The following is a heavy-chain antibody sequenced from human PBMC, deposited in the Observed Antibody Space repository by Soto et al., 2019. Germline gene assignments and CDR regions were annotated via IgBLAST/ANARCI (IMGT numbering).Heavy chain of an antibody. CDR2: IKQDGSEK. D-gene: IGHD3-3*01. CDR1: GFTFSSYW. J-gene: IGHJ6*02. CDR3: ARAGGGDFWSGYYTGYYYYGMDG. Sequence: LRLSCAASGFTFSSYWMSWVRQAPGKGLEWVANIKQDGSEKYYVDSVKGRFTISRDNAKNSLYLQMNSLRAEDTAVYYCARAGGGDFWSGYYTGYYYYGMDGWGQGTTVTVS. V-gene: IGHV3-7*03.